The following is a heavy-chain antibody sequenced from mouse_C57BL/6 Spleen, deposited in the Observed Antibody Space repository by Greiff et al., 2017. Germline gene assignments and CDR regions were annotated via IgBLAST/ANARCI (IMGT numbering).Heavy chain of an antibody. CDR2: ISSGGSYT. D-gene: IGHD2-4*01. J-gene: IGHJ2*01. CDR3: AREEVYDYDKKGGYFDY. V-gene: IGHV5-6*01. CDR1: GFTFSSYG. Sequence: EVQLVESGGDLVKPGGSLKLSCAASGFTFSSYGMSWVRQTPDKRLEWVANISSGGSYTYYPDSVKGRFTISRDNAKNTLYLQMSSLKSEDTAMYYCAREEVYDYDKKGGYFDYWGQGTTLTVSS.